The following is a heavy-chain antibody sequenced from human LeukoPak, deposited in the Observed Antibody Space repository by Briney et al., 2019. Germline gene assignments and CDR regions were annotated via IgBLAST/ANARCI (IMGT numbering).Heavy chain of an antibody. CDR3: TRHGLAGSIDGSCFTSFHYYGMDV. D-gene: IGHD3-22*01. CDR2: IFPHDSDT. Sequence: GESLKISCKGSGYSFNDYWIGWVRQMPGKGLEWMGIIFPHDSDTKYSPSFQGQVTISADKSISTAYLQWSSLKASDSGIYFCTRHGLAGSIDGSCFTSFHYYGMDVWGQGTTVTVSS. CDR1: GYSFNDYW. V-gene: IGHV5-51*01. J-gene: IGHJ6*02.